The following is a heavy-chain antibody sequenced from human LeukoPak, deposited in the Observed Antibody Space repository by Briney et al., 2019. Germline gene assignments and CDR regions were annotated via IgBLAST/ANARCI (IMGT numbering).Heavy chain of an antibody. D-gene: IGHD2/OR15-2a*01. CDR3: ARGQQKAKTGLSN. J-gene: IGHJ4*02. V-gene: IGHV3-30*02. CDR2: IRYDGSNK. CDR1: GFTFSSYG. Sequence: GGSLRLSCAASGFTFSSYGMHWVRQAPGKGLEWVAFIRYDGSNKYYADSVKGRFTISRDNSKNTLYLQMNSLRAEDTAVYYCARGQQKAKTGLSNWGQGTLVTVSS.